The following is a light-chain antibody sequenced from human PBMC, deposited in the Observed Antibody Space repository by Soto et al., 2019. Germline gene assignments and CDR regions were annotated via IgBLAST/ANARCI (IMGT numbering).Light chain of an antibody. CDR2: AAI. Sequence: ILLTQSPSSLAASVGDRVTITCRASQVINNYLAWYQQKPGKAPKLLIYAAITLQSGVPSRFSGSGSGTEFTLTIIILQPEDFATDYALQINTCPFSLGAGTKVDSK. V-gene: IGKV1-9*01. CDR3: LQINTCPFS. CDR1: QVINNY. J-gene: IGKJ3*01.